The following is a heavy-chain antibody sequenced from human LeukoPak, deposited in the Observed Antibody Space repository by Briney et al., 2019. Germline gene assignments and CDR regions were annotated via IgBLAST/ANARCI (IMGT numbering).Heavy chain of an antibody. CDR3: ARGGVATILGIDY. V-gene: IGHV1-2*02. CDR1: GYTFTSYY. CDR2: INPNSGGT. J-gene: IGHJ4*02. Sequence: ASVKVSCKASGYTFTSYYMHWVRQAPGQGLEWMGWINPNSGGTNYAQKFQGRVTMTRDTSISTAYMELSGLRSDDTAVYYCARGGVATILGIDYWGQGTLVTVSS. D-gene: IGHD5-12*01.